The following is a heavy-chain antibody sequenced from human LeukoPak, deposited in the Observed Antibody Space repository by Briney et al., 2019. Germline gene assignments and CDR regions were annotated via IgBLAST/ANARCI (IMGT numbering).Heavy chain of an antibody. V-gene: IGHV1-69*06. CDR1: GGTFSSYA. Sequence: SVKVSCKASGGTFSSYAISWVRQAPGQGLEWMGGIIPIFGTANYAQKFQGRVTITADKSTSTAYMELSRLRSDDTAVYYCARVWSDSSSWYSRFDPWGQGTLVTVSS. CDR3: ARVWSDSSSWYSRFDP. J-gene: IGHJ5*02. CDR2: IIPIFGTA. D-gene: IGHD6-13*01.